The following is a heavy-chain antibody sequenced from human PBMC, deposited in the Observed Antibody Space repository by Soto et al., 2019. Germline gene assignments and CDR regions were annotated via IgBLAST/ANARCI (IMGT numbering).Heavy chain of an antibody. D-gene: IGHD2-15*01. Sequence: PSETLSLTCAVYGGSFSGYYWSWIRQPPGKGLEWIGEINHSGSTNYNPSLKSRVTISVDTSKNQFSLKLSSVTAADTAVYYCARGRIPRFLAIDYWGQGTLVTVSS. CDR2: INHSGST. J-gene: IGHJ4*02. V-gene: IGHV4-34*01. CDR1: GGSFSGYY. CDR3: ARGRIPRFLAIDY.